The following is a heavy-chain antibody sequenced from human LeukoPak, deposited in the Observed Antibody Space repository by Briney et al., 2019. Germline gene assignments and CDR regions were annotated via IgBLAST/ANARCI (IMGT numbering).Heavy chain of an antibody. CDR1: GGSISSGSYY. Sequence: SETLSLTCTVSGGSISSGSYYWSWIRQPAGKGLEWIGRIYTSGSTNYNPSLKSRVTISVDTSKNQFSLKLSSVTAADTAVYYCARELSWGSHWFDPWGQGTLVTVSS. CDR2: IYTSGST. V-gene: IGHV4-61*02. D-gene: IGHD7-27*01. CDR3: ARELSWGSHWFDP. J-gene: IGHJ5*02.